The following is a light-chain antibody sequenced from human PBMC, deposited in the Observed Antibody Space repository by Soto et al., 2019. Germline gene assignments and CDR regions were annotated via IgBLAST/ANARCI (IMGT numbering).Light chain of an antibody. V-gene: IGKV3-15*01. Sequence: EIVVTQSPATLSVSPGERATLSCRASRSVSRNLAWYQQITGQAPRLLIYDASTRATGIPARFSGTGSGTEFTPTISSLQSEDFAVYYCQQYNKWPRTFGQGTKVDIK. CDR1: RSVSRN. J-gene: IGKJ1*01. CDR2: DAS. CDR3: QQYNKWPRT.